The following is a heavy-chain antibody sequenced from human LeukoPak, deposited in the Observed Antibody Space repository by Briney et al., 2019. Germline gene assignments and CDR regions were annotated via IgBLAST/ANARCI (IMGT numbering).Heavy chain of an antibody. V-gene: IGHV3-48*03. CDR2: ISSSGSII. D-gene: IGHD3-10*02. CDR1: GFTFSSYE. J-gene: IGHJ6*04. Sequence: PGGSLRLSSAASGFTFSSYEMNWVPQAPGKGLEWVSYISSSGSIIYYADAVKGRFNIYRDNAKNSLNVQMNSLRAEDTAVYYCAELGITMIGGVWGKGTTVTISS. CDR3: AELGITMIGGV.